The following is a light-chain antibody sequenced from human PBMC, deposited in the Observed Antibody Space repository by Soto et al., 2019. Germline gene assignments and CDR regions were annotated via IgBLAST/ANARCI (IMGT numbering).Light chain of an antibody. J-gene: IGKJ1*01. CDR2: DAS. V-gene: IGKV3-20*01. Sequence: EIVLTQSPGTLSLSPGERATLSCRASQSVSSSYLAWYQQKPGQAPRLLIYDASSRATGIPDRFSGSGSGTDFTLTISRLEPEDFAVYYCQQYGRSPRTFGQGPKVEIK. CDR1: QSVSSSY. CDR3: QQYGRSPRT.